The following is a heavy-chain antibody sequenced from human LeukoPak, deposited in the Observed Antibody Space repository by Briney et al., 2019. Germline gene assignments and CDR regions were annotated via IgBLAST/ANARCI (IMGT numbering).Heavy chain of an antibody. CDR1: GGTFSSYA. CDR2: ISAYNGNT. J-gene: IGHJ2*01. D-gene: IGHD7-27*01. CDR3: ARPNWGYAWYFDL. V-gene: IGHV1-18*01. Sequence: ASVKVSCKASGGTFSSYAISWVRQAPGQGLEWMGWISAYNGNTNYAQKLQGRVTMTTDTSTSTAYMELRSLRSDDTAVYYCARPNWGYAWYFDLWGRGTLVTVSS.